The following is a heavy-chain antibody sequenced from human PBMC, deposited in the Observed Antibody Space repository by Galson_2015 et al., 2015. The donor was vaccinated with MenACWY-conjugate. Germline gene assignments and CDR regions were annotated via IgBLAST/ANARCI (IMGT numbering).Heavy chain of an antibody. CDR1: GTFSSYA. J-gene: IGHJ4*02. D-gene: IGHD2-2*01. CDR3: ARDTRRKTFDY. CDR2: IIPVLGTT. Sequence: GTFSSYAISWVRQAPGQGLEWVGGIIPVLGTTDYAQKFQGRVTITADASTSTAYMELSNLRSEDTAVYYCARDTRRKTFDYWGQGTLVTVSS. V-gene: IGHV1-69*01.